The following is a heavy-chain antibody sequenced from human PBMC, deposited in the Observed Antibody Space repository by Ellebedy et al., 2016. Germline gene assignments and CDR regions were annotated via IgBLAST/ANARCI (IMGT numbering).Heavy chain of an antibody. CDR1: GFTFSSYS. V-gene: IGHV3-21*01. J-gene: IGHJ5*02. D-gene: IGHD2-2*01. CDR3: ARHSSTSLNWFDP. Sequence: GGSLRLXXAASGFTFSSYSMNWVRQAPGKGLEWVSSISSSSSYIYYADSVKGRFTISRDNAKNSLYLQMNSLRAEDTAVYYCARHSSTSLNWFDPWGQGTLVTVSS. CDR2: ISSSSSYI.